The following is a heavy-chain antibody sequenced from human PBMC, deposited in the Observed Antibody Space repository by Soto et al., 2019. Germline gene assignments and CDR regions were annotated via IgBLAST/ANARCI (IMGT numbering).Heavy chain of an antibody. V-gene: IGHV1-3*01. J-gene: IGHJ1*01. CDR2: INGDNGKA. D-gene: IGHD4-17*01. CDR3: ASSQPMVTLVYFQY. CDR1: GYNFTSYA. Sequence: QVHLVQSGAEVRKPGASVKVSCKASGYNFTSYAIHWVRQAPGQRPEWMGWINGDNGKATYSGKFQGRVTITRDTNATTAVLELSSLTSEDTAVYYCASSQPMVTLVYFQYWGQGTLVTVTS.